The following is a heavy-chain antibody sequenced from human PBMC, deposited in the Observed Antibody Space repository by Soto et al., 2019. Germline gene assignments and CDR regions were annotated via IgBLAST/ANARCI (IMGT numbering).Heavy chain of an antibody. CDR1: GGSISSGDYY. V-gene: IGHV4-39*01. CDR2: IYYSGST. Sequence: SETLSLTCTVSGGSISSGDYYWSWIRQPPGKGLEWIGNIYYSGSTYYNPSLKSRVTISVDTSKNQFSLKLSSVTAADTAVYYCARHWDGYKLDYWGQGTLVTVSS. J-gene: IGHJ4*02. D-gene: IGHD5-12*01. CDR3: ARHWDGYKLDY.